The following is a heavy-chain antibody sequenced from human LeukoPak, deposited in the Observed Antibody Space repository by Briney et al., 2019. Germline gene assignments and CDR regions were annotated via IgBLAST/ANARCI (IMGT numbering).Heavy chain of an antibody. D-gene: IGHD1-7*01. Sequence: GGSLRLSCAASGFTFDDYAIHWVRQAPGEGLEWVSLISADGGTTYYADSVKGRFTISRDNGKNSLYLQMNSLRTEDTALYYCAGYNWNCYFDYWGQGTLVTVSS. CDR2: ISADGGTT. CDR3: AGYNWNCYFDY. J-gene: IGHJ4*02. V-gene: IGHV3-43*02. CDR1: GFTFDDYA.